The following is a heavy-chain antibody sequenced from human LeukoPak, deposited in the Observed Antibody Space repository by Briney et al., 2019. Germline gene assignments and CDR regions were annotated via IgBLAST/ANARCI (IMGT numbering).Heavy chain of an antibody. Sequence: SQTLSLTCVISGDSVSSKTAAWNWIRQSPSRGLEWLGRTYQRYTGYHDYAKSFKSRIYITPVPDRNEVSLHLQFVTPEDTAIYYCAAMTRQNQPSLDIWGPGTMVTVSS. CDR1: GDSVSSKTAA. CDR2: TYQRYTGYH. D-gene: IGHD6-6*01. V-gene: IGHV6-1*01. CDR3: AAMTRQNQPSLDI. J-gene: IGHJ3*02.